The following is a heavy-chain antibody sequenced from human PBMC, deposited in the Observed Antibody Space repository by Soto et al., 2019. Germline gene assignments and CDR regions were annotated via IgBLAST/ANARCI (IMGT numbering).Heavy chain of an antibody. Sequence: TLSLTCAISGDSVSSNSAAWNWIRQSPSRGLEWLGRTYYRSRWYNDYAVSVKSRITINPDTSKNQFSLQLNSVTPEDTAVYYCAREGARWLEYYFDYWGQGTLVTVSS. J-gene: IGHJ4*02. V-gene: IGHV6-1*01. CDR2: TYYRSRWYN. CDR1: GDSVSSNSAA. D-gene: IGHD6-19*01. CDR3: AREGARWLEYYFDY.